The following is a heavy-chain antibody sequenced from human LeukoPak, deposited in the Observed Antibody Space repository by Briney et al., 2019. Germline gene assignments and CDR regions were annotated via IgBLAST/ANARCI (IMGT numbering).Heavy chain of an antibody. D-gene: IGHD3-3*01. J-gene: IGHJ4*02. CDR3: VKLYYDFWSGYSGFYFDY. V-gene: IGHV3-23*01. CDR2: VSGSAGST. Sequence: GGSLRLSCAASGFTFNNYAMNWVRQAPGKGLEWVSAVSGSAGSTYYADSVKGRFTISRDNSKNTLHLQMNSLRAEDTAVYYCVKLYYDFWSGYSGFYFDYWGQGTLVTVSS. CDR1: GFTFNNYA.